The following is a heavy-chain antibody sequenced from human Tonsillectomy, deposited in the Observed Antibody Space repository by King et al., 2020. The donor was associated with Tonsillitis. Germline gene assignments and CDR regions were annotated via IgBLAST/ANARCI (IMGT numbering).Heavy chain of an antibody. J-gene: IGHJ6*02. CDR1: GFTFTTYW. V-gene: IGHV3-7*04. CDR2: VDHDGSQK. D-gene: IGHD1-7*01. Sequence: VQLVESGGGLVQPGGSLRLYCAASGFTFTTYWLTWVRQTPGKGLEWVANVDHDGSQKYYVDSVKGRFTISRDNAKNSLNLQMNSLRVEDSAVYFCARVKRTSWGSHNYGMDVWGQGTTVTVSS. CDR3: ARVKRTSWGSHNYGMDV.